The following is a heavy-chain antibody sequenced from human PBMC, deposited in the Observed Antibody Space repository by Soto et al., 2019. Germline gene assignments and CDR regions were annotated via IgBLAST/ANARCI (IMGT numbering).Heavy chain of an antibody. CDR3: ASNFRGYYDSSCSFNWFDP. V-gene: IGHV1-69*01. CDR1: GGTFSSYA. J-gene: IGHJ5*02. CDR2: IIPIFGTA. D-gene: IGHD3-22*01. Sequence: QVQLVQSGAEVKKPGSSVKVSCKASGGTFSSYAISWVRQAPGQGLEWMGGIIPIFGTANYAQKFQGRVTITEDESTSTAYMELSSLRSEDTAVYYCASNFRGYYDSSCSFNWFDPWGQGTLVTVSS.